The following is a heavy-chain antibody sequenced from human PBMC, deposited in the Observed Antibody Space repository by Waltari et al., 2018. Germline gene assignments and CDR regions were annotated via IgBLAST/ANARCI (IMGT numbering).Heavy chain of an antibody. V-gene: IGHV3-23*01. CDR1: GFTFSSYA. CDR3: AKDEGESSSWYRGTFDY. CDR2: MSGSGCST. D-gene: IGHD6-13*01. Sequence: EVQLLESGGGLVQPGGSLRLSCAAAGFTFSSYAMSWVRQAPGKGLEWVSAMSGSGCSTYYAESVKGRFTIARDNSKNTLYLQMNSLRAEDTAVYYCAKDEGESSSWYRGTFDYWGQGTLVTVSS. J-gene: IGHJ4*02.